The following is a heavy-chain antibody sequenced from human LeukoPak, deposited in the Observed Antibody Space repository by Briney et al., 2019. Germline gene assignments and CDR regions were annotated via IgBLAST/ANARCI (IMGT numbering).Heavy chain of an antibody. Sequence: IXXYYWSWIRQXPGXGLEWIGYIYYSGSTNYNPSLKSRVTISVDTSKNQFSLKLSSVTAADTAVYYCARSYSSGFLDYWGQGTLVTVSS. CDR2: IYYSGST. CDR1: IXXYY. D-gene: IGHD6-19*01. J-gene: IGHJ4*02. CDR3: ARSYSSGFLDY. V-gene: IGHV4-59*01.